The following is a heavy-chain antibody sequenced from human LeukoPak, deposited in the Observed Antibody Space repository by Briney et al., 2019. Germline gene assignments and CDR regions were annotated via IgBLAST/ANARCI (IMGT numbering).Heavy chain of an antibody. CDR3: ARPLSLGYCSGGSCYGRGAWFDR. J-gene: IGHJ5*02. V-gene: IGHV4-59*12. CDR2: SHNSGST. CDR1: GGSITNFY. Sequence: SETLSLTCTVSGGSITNFYWSWIRQAPGKGLEWIGYSHNSGSTDYNPSLKGRVTISVDTSKNQLSLKLSSVTAADTAVYYCARPLSLGYCSGGSCYGRGAWFDRWGQGTLVTVSS. D-gene: IGHD2-15*01.